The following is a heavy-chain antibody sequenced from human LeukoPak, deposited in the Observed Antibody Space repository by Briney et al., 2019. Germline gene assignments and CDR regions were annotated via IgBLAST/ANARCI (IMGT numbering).Heavy chain of an antibody. CDR3: AQIYDSSSA. CDR2: INHSGST. D-gene: IGHD3-22*01. V-gene: IGHV4-34*01. Sequence: PSETLSLTCAVYGGSFSGYSWSWIRQPPGKGLEWIGEINHSGSTNYNPSLKSRVTISVDTSKNQFSLKLSSVTAADTAVYYCAQIYDSSSAWGQGTLVTVSS. J-gene: IGHJ5*02. CDR1: GGSFSGYS.